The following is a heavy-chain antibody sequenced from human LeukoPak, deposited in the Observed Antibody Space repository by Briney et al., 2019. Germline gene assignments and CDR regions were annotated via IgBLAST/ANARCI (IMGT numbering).Heavy chain of an antibody. Sequence: GGSLRLSCAASGFTFSSYGMSWVRQAPGKGLEWVSAITGNGGNTFYADSVKGRFTISRDNSKNTMYLQMNSLRVEDTAVYYCARAGGSTVSHSDYWGQGTLVTVSS. CDR3: ARAGGSTVSHSDY. D-gene: IGHD4-17*01. V-gene: IGHV3-23*01. CDR1: GFTFSSYG. J-gene: IGHJ4*02. CDR2: ITGNGGNT.